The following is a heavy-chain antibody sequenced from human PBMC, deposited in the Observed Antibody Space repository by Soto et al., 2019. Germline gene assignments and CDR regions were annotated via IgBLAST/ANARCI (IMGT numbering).Heavy chain of an antibody. V-gene: IGHV3-66*01. D-gene: IGHD6-19*01. Sequence: EVQLVESGGGLVQPGGSLRLSCAASGFTVSSNYMSWVRQAPGKGLEWVSVIYSGGSTYYADSVKGRFTISRDNSKNTLYLQMNSLRAGDTAVYYCARDQYSGGWGGLGYYYYGMDVWGQGTTVTVSS. J-gene: IGHJ6*02. CDR2: IYSGGST. CDR1: GFTVSSNY. CDR3: ARDQYSGGWGGLGYYYYGMDV.